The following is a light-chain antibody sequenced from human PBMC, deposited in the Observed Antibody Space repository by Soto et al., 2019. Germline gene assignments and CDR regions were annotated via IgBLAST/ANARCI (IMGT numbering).Light chain of an antibody. CDR2: KAS. Sequence: DIQMTQSPSTLSASVGDRVTITCRASQSISIWLAWYQQKPGKAPKLLIYKASSLKSGVPPRFSGSGSGTEFTLTISSLQPDDFATYYCQQYSTYSWTFGQGTKVEIK. J-gene: IGKJ1*01. CDR3: QQYSTYSWT. CDR1: QSISIW. V-gene: IGKV1-5*03.